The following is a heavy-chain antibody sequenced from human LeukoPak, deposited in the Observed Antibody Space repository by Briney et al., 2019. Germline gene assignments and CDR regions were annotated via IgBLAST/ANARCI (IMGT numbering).Heavy chain of an antibody. CDR3: ARDLWYGSGSLGY. CDR1: GYSFTGYY. J-gene: IGHJ4*02. V-gene: IGHV1-2*02. CDR2: INPNSDGT. D-gene: IGHD3-10*01. Sequence: GASVKVSCKASGYSFTGYYIHWVRQAPGQGLEWMGWINPNSDGTNFAQKFQGRVTMTRDTAISTAYMELSRLKSDDTAVYYCARDLWYGSGSLGYWGQGTLVTVSS.